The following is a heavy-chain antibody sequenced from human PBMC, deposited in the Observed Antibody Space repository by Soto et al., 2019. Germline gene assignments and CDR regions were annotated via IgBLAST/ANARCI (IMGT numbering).Heavy chain of an antibody. V-gene: IGHV3-23*01. D-gene: IGHD6-19*01. CDR3: AKVRNLAVGYFDY. CDR1: GFTFSSYA. J-gene: IGHJ4*02. Sequence: GGSLRLSFAASGFTFSSYAMSWVRQAPGKGLEWVSAISGSGGSTYYADSVKGRFTISRDNSKNTLYLQMNSLRAEDTAVYYCAKVRNLAVGYFDYWGQGTLVTVSS. CDR2: ISGSGGST.